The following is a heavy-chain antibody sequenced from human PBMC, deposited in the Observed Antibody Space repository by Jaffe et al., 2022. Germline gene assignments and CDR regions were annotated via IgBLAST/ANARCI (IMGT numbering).Heavy chain of an antibody. CDR3: ARVTGDDGGDYFDY. Sequence: QVQLQESGPGLVKPSETLSLTCAVSGYSISSGYYWGWIRQPPGKGLEWIGSIYHSGSTYYNPSLKSRVTISVDTSKNQFSLKLSSVTAADTAVYYCARVTGDDGGDYFDYWGQGTLVTVSS. J-gene: IGHJ4*02. CDR1: GYSISSGYY. CDR2: IYHSGST. D-gene: IGHD7-27*01. V-gene: IGHV4-38-2*01.